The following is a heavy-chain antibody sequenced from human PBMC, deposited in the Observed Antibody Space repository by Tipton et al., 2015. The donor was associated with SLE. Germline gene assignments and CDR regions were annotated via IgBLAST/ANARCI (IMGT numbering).Heavy chain of an antibody. CDR2: ISAYNGNT. CDR1: GYTFTSYG. CDR3: ARVGYYYDSSGSSTFDI. D-gene: IGHD3-22*01. Sequence: QSGPEVKKPGASVKVSCKASGYTFTSYGISWVRQAPGQGLEWMGWISAYNGNTNYAQKFQGRVTMTTDKSTSTAYMELRSLRSDDTALYHCARVGYYYDSSGSSTFDIWGQGTMVTVSS. V-gene: IGHV1-18*01. J-gene: IGHJ3*02.